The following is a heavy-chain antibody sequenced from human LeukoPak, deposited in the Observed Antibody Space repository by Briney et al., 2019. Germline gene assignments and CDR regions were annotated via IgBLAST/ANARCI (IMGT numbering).Heavy chain of an antibody. Sequence: PSETLSLTCVVSGYSISSDYYWGWIRQPPGKGLELFGSTYHTGSTYYNPSLKSRVTISLDTSKNQFSLRLNSVTAADTAIYYCATGVGRGSSSFVPFDYWGRGMLVTVSS. J-gene: IGHJ4*02. V-gene: IGHV4-38-2*01. D-gene: IGHD6-6*01. CDR2: TYHTGST. CDR1: GYSISSDYY. CDR3: ATGVGRGSSSFVPFDY.